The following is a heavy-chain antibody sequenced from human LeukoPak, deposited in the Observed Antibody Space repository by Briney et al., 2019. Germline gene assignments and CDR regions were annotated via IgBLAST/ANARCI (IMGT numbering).Heavy chain of an antibody. CDR3: ARDRGYYYDSSGYPDFDY. CDR2: IKQDGSEK. CDR1: GFTFSSYW. V-gene: IGHV3-7*01. D-gene: IGHD3-22*01. Sequence: GGSLRLSCAASGFTFSSYWMSWVRQAPGKGLEWVVNIKQDGSEKYYVDSVKGRFTISRDNAKNSLYLQMNSLRAEDTAVYYCARDRGYYYDSSGYPDFDYWGQGTLVTVSS. J-gene: IGHJ4*02.